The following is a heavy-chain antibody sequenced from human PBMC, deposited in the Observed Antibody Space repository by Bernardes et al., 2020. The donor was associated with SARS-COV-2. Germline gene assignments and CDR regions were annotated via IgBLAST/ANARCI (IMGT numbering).Heavy chain of an antibody. Sequence: SETLSLTFTVSGVSISSHYWSWIRQPPGKGLEWIAFSYYSGITDYNPALKSRVTISVDTSKSQVSLTLNSVTAADTAIYYCARFPRGVSWYFDLWGRGTLVTVSS. V-gene: IGHV4-59*11. CDR3: ARFPRGVSWYFDL. CDR2: SYYSGIT. J-gene: IGHJ2*01. CDR1: GVSISSHY. D-gene: IGHD3-10*01.